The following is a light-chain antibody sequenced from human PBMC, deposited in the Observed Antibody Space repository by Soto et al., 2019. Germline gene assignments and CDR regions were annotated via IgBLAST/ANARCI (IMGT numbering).Light chain of an antibody. CDR1: EDISTW. CDR3: QQYNNWPPIT. V-gene: IGKV1-12*01. CDR2: AAS. Sequence: IQMTQSPSSVSASVGDRVPITCRSSEDISTWLAWYQQKPGKAPKLLIYAASSLQSGVPSRFSGSGSGTEFTLTISSLQSEDFAVYYCQQYNNWPPITFGQGTRLEIK. J-gene: IGKJ5*01.